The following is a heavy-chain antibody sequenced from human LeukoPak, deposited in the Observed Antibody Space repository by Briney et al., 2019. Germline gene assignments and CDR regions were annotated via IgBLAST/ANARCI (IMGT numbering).Heavy chain of an antibody. V-gene: IGHV3-74*01. CDR2: INSDGSST. D-gene: IGHD3-3*01. Sequence: PGGSLRLSCADSGFTFSSYWMHWVRQAPGKGLVWVSRINSDGSSTSYADSVKGRFTISRDNAQNTLYLQMNSLRAEDTAVYYCARGPTTYYDFWSGYYAYWGQGTLVTVSS. CDR3: ARGPTTYYDFWSGYYAY. J-gene: IGHJ4*02. CDR1: GFTFSSYW.